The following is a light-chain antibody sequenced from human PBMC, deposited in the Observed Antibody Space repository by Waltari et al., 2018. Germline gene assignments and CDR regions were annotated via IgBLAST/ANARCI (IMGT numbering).Light chain of an antibody. V-gene: IGLV2-14*03. CDR1: SSDVGAYNY. CDR2: DVS. Sequence: QSALTQPASVSGSPGQSITISCTGTSSDVGAYNYVSWYRPHPGTAPQLLIFDVSHRPSGVSNRFSGSKSGNTASLTISGLQAEDEADYYCSSYTTSSTVVFGGGTKLTVL. CDR3: SSYTTSSTVV. J-gene: IGLJ2*01.